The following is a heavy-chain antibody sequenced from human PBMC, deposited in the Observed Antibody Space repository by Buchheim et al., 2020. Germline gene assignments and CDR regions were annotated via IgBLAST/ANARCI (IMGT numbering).Heavy chain of an antibody. CDR3: ARDRSRSGVYYGMDV. V-gene: IGHV1-46*01. CDR2: INPSGGAT. Sequence: QVQLVQSGAEVKKPGASVKVSCKASGYRFTSYYIHWVRQAPGQGLEWMGIINPSGGATTYAQKFQGRVTMTRDTSTTTVYMDLSSLRSEDTAVYYCARDRSRSGVYYGMDVWGQGTT. CDR1: GYRFTSYY. D-gene: IGHD3-10*01. J-gene: IGHJ6*02.